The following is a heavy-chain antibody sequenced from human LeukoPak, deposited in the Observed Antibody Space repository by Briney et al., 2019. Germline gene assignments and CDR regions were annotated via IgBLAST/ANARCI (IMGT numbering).Heavy chain of an antibody. Sequence: GGSLRLSCAASGFTFSSYAMSWVRQAPGKGLEWVSAISGSGGSTYYADSVKGRFTISRDNSKNTLYLQMNSLRAEDTAVYYCAKGFVSSGWYFSPFDYWGQGTLVTVSS. CDR3: AKGFVSSGWYFSPFDY. J-gene: IGHJ4*02. V-gene: IGHV3-23*01. D-gene: IGHD6-19*01. CDR1: GFTFSSYA. CDR2: ISGSGGST.